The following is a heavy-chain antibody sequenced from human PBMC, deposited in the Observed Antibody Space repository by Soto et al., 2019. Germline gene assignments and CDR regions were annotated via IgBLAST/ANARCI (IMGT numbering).Heavy chain of an antibody. Sequence: QLQLQESGPGLVKPSETLSLTCTVSGGSISSSSYYWGWIRQPPGKGLEWIGSIYYSGSTYYNPSLKSRVTISVDTSKNQFSLKLSSVTAADTAVYYCARLVSLWFGELLGWFDPWGQGTLVTVSS. CDR2: IYYSGST. CDR1: GGSISSSSYY. J-gene: IGHJ5*02. V-gene: IGHV4-39*01. CDR3: ARLVSLWFGELLGWFDP. D-gene: IGHD3-10*01.